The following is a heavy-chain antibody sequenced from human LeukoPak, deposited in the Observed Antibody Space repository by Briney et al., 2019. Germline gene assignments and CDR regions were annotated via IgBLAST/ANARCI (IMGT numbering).Heavy chain of an antibody. V-gene: IGHV3-48*04. J-gene: IGHJ6*02. CDR3: AREALNMYYGMDV. CDR2: ISSSGSTI. D-gene: IGHD1/OR15-1a*01. CDR1: GFTFSSYS. Sequence: GGSLRLSCAASGFTFSSYSMNWVRQAPGKGLEWVSYISSSGSTIYYADSVKGRFTISRDNAKNSLYLQMNSLRAEDTAVYYCAREALNMYYGMDVWGQGTTVTVSS.